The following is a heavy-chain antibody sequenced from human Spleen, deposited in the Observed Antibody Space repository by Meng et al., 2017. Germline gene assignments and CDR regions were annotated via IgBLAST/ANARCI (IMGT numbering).Heavy chain of an antibody. CDR1: GYTLSSDG. V-gene: IGHV1-18*01. Sequence: QGQVGQFGVEVKKPGASVKVSCDASGYTLSSDGFSWVRQAPGQGLEWLGWINTYNGKTDYAQKFQGRITMTTDTFTSTGYMELRNLRSDDTAVYYCATRGNPYLNCWGQGTLVTVSS. CDR2: INTYNGKT. CDR3: ATRGNPYLNC. J-gene: IGHJ4*02.